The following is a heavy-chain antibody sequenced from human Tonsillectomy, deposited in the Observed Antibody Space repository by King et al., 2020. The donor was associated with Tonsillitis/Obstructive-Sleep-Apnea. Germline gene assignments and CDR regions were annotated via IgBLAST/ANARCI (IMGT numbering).Heavy chain of an antibody. CDR2: IYYSGST. V-gene: IGHV4-39*01. CDR1: GGSMTSRGYY. D-gene: IGHD1-14*01. Sequence: QLQESGPGLVKPSETLSLRCTVSGGSMTSRGYYWGWIRQPPGKGLEWIGSIYYSGSTYYNPSFKSRVTISVDTSKNQFSLKLSSVTAADTALYYCARHPPEVAGYLDLWGRGTLVTVSS. CDR3: ARHPPEVAGYLDL. J-gene: IGHJ2*01.